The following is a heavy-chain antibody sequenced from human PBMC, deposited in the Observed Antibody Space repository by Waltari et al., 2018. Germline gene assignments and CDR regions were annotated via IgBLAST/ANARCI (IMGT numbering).Heavy chain of an antibody. CDR1: GFTFSSYG. Sequence: QVQLVESGGGVVQPGRSLRLSCAASGFTFSSYGMHWVRQAPGKGLEWVAGIWYDGSKKYYADSVKGRFTISRDNSKNTLYLQMNSLRAEDTAMYYCAKGLYGSGSYYPFDYWGQGTLVTVSS. D-gene: IGHD3-10*01. CDR3: AKGLYGSGSYYPFDY. CDR2: IWYDGSKK. J-gene: IGHJ4*02. V-gene: IGHV3-30*18.